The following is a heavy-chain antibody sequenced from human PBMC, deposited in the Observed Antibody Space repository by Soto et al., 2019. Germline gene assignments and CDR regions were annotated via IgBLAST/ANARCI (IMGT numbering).Heavy chain of an antibody. Sequence: ASVKVSCKASGYTFTSYGISWVRQAPGQGLEWMGWISAYNGNTNYAQKLQGRVTMTTDTSTSTAYMELRSLRSDDTAVYYCARDFEYCSGGSCYSFGSGFDYWGQGTLVTVSS. J-gene: IGHJ4*02. CDR3: ARDFEYCSGGSCYSFGSGFDY. V-gene: IGHV1-18*01. CDR1: GYTFTSYG. D-gene: IGHD2-15*01. CDR2: ISAYNGNT.